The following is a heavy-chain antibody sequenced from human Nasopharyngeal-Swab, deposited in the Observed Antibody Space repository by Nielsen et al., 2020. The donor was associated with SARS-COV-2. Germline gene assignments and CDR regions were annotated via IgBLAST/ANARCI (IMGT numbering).Heavy chain of an antibody. CDR3: ARGLSGIVPAPILGLGPYYSYYYMDV. Sequence: SETLSLTCAVSGGSFTAYYWGWIRQPPGKGLEWIAEINHSGSTNYNPSLKSRVTLSVDTSMNQFSLELSSVTAADTAVYYCARGLSGIVPAPILGLGPYYSYYYMDVWGKGTTVTVSS. CDR2: INHSGST. CDR1: GGSFTAYY. V-gene: IGHV4-34*01. J-gene: IGHJ6*03. D-gene: IGHD2-2*01.